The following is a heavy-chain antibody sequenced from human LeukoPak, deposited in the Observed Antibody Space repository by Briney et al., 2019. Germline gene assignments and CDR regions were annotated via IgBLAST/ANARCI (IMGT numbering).Heavy chain of an antibody. J-gene: IGHJ4*02. CDR2: IIPIFGTA. V-gene: IGHV1-69*06. D-gene: IGHD2-2*01. CDR3: ARQSRDQLLFDY. Sequence: GASVKVSCKASGGTFSSYAISWVRQAPGQGLEWMGGIIPIFGTANYAQKFQGRVTITADKSTSTAYMELSSLRSEDTAVYYCARQSRDQLLFDYWGQGTLVTVSS. CDR1: GGTFSSYA.